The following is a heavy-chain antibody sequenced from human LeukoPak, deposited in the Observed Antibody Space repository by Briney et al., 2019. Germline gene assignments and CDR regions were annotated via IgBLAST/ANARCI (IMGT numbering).Heavy chain of an antibody. CDR2: ISYDGSNK. CDR3: AKSHTAAAGFDY. J-gene: IGHJ4*02. CDR1: GFTFSSYG. D-gene: IGHD6-13*01. Sequence: GGSLRLSCAASGFTFSSYGMHWVRQAPGKGLEWVAVISYDGSNKYYADSVKGRFTISRDNSKNTLYPQMNSLRAEDTAVYYCAKSHTAAAGFDYWGQGTLVTVSS. V-gene: IGHV3-30*18.